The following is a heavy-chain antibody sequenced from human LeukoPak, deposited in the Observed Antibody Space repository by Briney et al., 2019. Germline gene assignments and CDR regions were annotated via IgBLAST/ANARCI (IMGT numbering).Heavy chain of an antibody. Sequence: GRSLRLSCAASGFTFSSYGMHWVRQAPGKGLEWVAVISYDGSNKYYADSVKGRFTISRDNSKNTLYLQMNSLRAEDTAVYYCAKDSARVDSSGWSYWGQGTLVTVSS. D-gene: IGHD6-19*01. CDR1: GFTFSSYG. V-gene: IGHV3-30*18. CDR3: AKDSARVDSSGWSY. J-gene: IGHJ4*02. CDR2: ISYDGSNK.